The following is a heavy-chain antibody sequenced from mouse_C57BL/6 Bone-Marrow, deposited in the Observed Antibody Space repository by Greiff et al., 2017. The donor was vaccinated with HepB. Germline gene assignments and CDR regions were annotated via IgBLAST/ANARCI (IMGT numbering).Heavy chain of an antibody. Sequence: VKLQESGPGLVAPSQSLSITCTVSGFSLTSYGVDWVRQSPGKGLEWLGVIWGVGSTNYNSALKSRLSISKDNSKSQVFLKMNSLQTDDTAMYYCARDYHGSSRYWYFDVWGTGTTVTVSS. D-gene: IGHD1-1*01. CDR2: IWGVGST. CDR3: ARDYHGSSRYWYFDV. CDR1: GFSLTSYG. J-gene: IGHJ1*03. V-gene: IGHV2-6*01.